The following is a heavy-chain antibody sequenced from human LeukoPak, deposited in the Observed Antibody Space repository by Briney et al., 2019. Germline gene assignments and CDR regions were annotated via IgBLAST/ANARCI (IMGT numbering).Heavy chain of an antibody. CDR3: ARLDTTVTLFDY. V-gene: IGHV4-59*08. J-gene: IGHJ4*01. CDR1: GXSISSYY. D-gene: IGHD4-17*01. CDR2: IFYSGST. Sequence: SETLSLTCTVSGXSISSYYWSWIRQPPGKGLEWIGYIFYSGSTNYNPSLKSRVTISVDTSKNQVSLKLRSVTAADKAVYYCARLDTTVTLFDYWGQGTLVSVSS.